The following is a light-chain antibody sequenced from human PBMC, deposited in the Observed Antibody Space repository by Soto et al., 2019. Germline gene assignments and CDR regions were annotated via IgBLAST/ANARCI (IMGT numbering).Light chain of an antibody. Sequence: DIQMTQSPSTLSASVGDRDTITCRASQSINTWLAWYQLEPGRAPKLLIYKASTLESGVSSRFSGSGSGTEFTLTISSLQPDDFATYYCQQYQTYSQFGQGTKVDIK. V-gene: IGKV1-5*03. CDR3: QQYQTYSQ. CDR2: KAS. J-gene: IGKJ1*01. CDR1: QSINTW.